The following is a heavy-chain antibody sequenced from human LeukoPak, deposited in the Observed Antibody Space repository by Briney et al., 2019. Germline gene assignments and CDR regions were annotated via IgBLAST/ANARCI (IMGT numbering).Heavy chain of an antibody. V-gene: IGHV3-48*03. J-gene: IGHJ4*02. CDR1: GFTFSSYE. CDR2: ISSSGSTI. Sequence: GGSLRLSCAASGFTFSSYEMNWVRQAPGKGLEWVSYISSSGSTIYYADSVKGRFTISRDNAKNSLYLQMNSLRAEDTAVYYCARDLSVGSKPDLGFDYWGQGTLVTVSS. D-gene: IGHD1-26*01. CDR3: ARDLSVGSKPDLGFDY.